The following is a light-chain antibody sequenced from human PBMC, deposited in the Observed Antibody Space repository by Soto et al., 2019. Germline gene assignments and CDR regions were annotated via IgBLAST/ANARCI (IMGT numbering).Light chain of an antibody. J-gene: IGKJ1*01. Sequence: DIQLTQSPSFLSASVGDRVTITCRASQDISSYLAWYQQKPGKAPKLLIYAASTLQRGVPSRFSGSGSGTQFTLTISSLQPEDFETYYCQQVNSYPRTFGQGTKVEIK. CDR3: QQVNSYPRT. CDR2: AAS. CDR1: QDISSY. V-gene: IGKV1-9*01.